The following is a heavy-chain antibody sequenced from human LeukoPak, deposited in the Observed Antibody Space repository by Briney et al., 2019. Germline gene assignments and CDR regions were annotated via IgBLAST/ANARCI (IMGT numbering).Heavy chain of an antibody. J-gene: IGHJ4*02. D-gene: IGHD2-15*01. CDR2: ISSSGGNT. CDR3: ARASGRGLYYFDY. V-gene: IGHV3-64*01. Sequence: GGSLRLSCAASGFTFNTYAMHWVRQAPGKGLEFVSSISSSGGNTYYANSVKGRFTISRDDSKNTLYLQMGSLRPEDMAVYYCARASGRGLYYFDYWGQGTLVTVSS. CDR1: GFTFNTYA.